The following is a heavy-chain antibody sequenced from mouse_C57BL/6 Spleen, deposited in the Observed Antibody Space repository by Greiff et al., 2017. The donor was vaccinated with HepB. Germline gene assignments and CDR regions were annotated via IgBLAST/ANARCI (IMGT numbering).Heavy chain of an antibody. CDR2: ISDGGSYT. J-gene: IGHJ4*01. CDR3: AREPDY. Sequence: EVMLVESGGGLVKPGGSLKLSCAASGFTFSSYAMSWVRQTPEKRLEWVATISDGGSYTYYPDNVKGRFTISRDNAKNNLYLQMSHLKSEDTAMYYCAREPDYWGQGTSVTVSS. CDR1: GFTFSSYA. V-gene: IGHV5-4*01.